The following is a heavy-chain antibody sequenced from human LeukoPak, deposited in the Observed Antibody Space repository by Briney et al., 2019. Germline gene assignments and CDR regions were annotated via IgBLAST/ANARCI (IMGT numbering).Heavy chain of an antibody. CDR2: ISWNSGSI. J-gene: IGHJ4*02. CDR3: ATNGGGDSGYGNFDY. D-gene: IGHD5-12*01. V-gene: IGHV3-9*03. Sequence: GGSLRLSCAASGFTFDDYAMHWVRQAPGKGLEWVSGISWNSGSIGYADSVKGRFTISRDNAKNSLYLQMNSLRAEDMALYYCATNGGGDSGYGNFDYWGQGTLVTVSS. CDR1: GFTFDDYA.